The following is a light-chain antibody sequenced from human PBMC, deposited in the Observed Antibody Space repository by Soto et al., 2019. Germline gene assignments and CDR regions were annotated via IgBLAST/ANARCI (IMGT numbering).Light chain of an antibody. Sequence: EIVLTQSPGTLSLSPGERATLSCRASQSVSSSYLAWYQQKPGQAPRLLIYGASTRATFIPDRFSGSGSGTDFTLTISRLEPEDFAVYYCQQFGRSPFTFGPGTKVDIK. J-gene: IGKJ3*01. CDR3: QQFGRSPFT. CDR2: GAS. V-gene: IGKV3-20*01. CDR1: QSVSSSY.